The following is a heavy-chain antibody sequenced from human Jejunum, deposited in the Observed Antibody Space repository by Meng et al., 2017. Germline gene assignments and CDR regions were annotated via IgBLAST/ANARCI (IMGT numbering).Heavy chain of an antibody. J-gene: IGHJ4*02. CDR2: IGSSGSNT. CDR1: GFSFSTYA. Sequence: VQLVESGGGLVPPGGSRRLSCAASGFSFSTYAMTWVRQAPGKGPEWVSAIGSSGSNTYYADSVQGRFTITRDNSKNTLYLQMNTLRAEDTAVYYCARTYHLPQNWGQGTLVTVSS. CDR3: ARTYHLPQN. D-gene: IGHD1-14*01. V-gene: IGHV3-23*04.